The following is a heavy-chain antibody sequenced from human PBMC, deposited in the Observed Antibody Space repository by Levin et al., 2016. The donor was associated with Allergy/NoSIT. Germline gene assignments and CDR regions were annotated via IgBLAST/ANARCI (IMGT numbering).Heavy chain of an antibody. CDR1: GFTFSSYG. Sequence: GESLKISCAASGFTFSSYGMHWVRQAPGKGLEWVAVISYDGSNKYYADSVKGRFTISRDNSKNTLYLQMNSLRAEDTAVYYCANLYYGDLDYWGQGTLVTVSS. D-gene: IGHD4-17*01. CDR3: ANLYYGDLDY. V-gene: IGHV3-30*18. J-gene: IGHJ4*02. CDR2: ISYDGSNK.